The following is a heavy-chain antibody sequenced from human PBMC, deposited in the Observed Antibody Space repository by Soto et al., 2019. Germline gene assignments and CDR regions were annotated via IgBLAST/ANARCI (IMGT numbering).Heavy chain of an antibody. V-gene: IGHV3-21*01. J-gene: IGHJ5*02. D-gene: IGHD3-16*01. Sequence: ESGGGLVKPGGSLRLSCAASGFTFSSYSMNWVRQAPGKGLEWVSSISSSSSYIYYADSVKGRFTISRDNAKNSLYLQMNSLRAEDTAVYYCAGEGARGDYNWFDPWGQGTLVTVSS. CDR3: AGEGARGDYNWFDP. CDR1: GFTFSSYS. CDR2: ISSSSSYI.